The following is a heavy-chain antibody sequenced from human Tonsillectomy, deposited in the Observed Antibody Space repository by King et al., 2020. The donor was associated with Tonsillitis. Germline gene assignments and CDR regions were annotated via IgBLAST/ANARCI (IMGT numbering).Heavy chain of an antibody. J-gene: IGHJ5*02. CDR1: GGSISSYY. CDR3: ARRRRDGHNWGWFDP. CDR2: IYYSGNT. V-gene: IGHV4-59*08. Sequence: QLQESGPGLVKPSETLSLTCTVSGGSISSYYWSWIRPPPGKGLEWIGYIYYSGNTNYNPSLKSRVTISVDTSKNQFSLKLSSVTAADTAVYYCARRRRDGHNWGWFDPWGQGTLVTVSS. D-gene: IGHD5-24*01.